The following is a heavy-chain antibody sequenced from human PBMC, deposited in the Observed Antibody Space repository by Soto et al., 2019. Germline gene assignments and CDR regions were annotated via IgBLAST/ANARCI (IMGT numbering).Heavy chain of an antibody. CDR1: GFSLTTSGVG. CDR2: IYWDDDK. D-gene: IGHD3-3*01. V-gene: IGHV2-5*02. J-gene: IGHJ4*02. CDR3: AHRILRTVFGLVTTTAIYFDF. Sequence: QITLNESGPTVVKPAETLTLTCTFSGFSLTTSGVGVGWIRQSPGKAPEWLALIYWDDDKRYRASLKSRLTTPKDTSKNHVVLTMASVDPADTATYYCAHRILRTVFGLVTTTAIYFDFWGQGTPVVVSS.